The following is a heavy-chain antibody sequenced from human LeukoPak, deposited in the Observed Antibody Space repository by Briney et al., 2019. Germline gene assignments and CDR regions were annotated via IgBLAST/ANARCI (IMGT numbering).Heavy chain of an antibody. Sequence: ASVKVSCKASGYTFTGYYMHWVRQAPGQGLEWMGWINPNSGGTNYAQKFQGRVTMTRDTSISTAYMELSRLRSDDTAVYYCARDRSPVAGNLVIFCFDYWGQGTLVTVSS. CDR1: GYTFTGYY. CDR3: ARDRSPVAGNLVIFCFDY. J-gene: IGHJ4*02. CDR2: INPNSGGT. V-gene: IGHV1-2*02. D-gene: IGHD6-19*01.